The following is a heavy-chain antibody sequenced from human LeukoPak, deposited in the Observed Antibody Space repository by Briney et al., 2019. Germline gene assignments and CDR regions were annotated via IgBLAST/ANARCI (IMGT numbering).Heavy chain of an antibody. CDR2: ISAYNGNT. V-gene: IGHV1-18*01. Sequence: GASVKVSCKASGYTFTSYGISWVRQAPGQGIEWMGWISAYNGNTNYAQKLQGRVTMTTDTSTSTAYMELRSLRSDDTAVYYCARVNLDIVLINWFDPWGQGTLVTVSS. J-gene: IGHJ5*02. CDR1: GYTFTSYG. CDR3: ARVNLDIVLINWFDP. D-gene: IGHD2-8*01.